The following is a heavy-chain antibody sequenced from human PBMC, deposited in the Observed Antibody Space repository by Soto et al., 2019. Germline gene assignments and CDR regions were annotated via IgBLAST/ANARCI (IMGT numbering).Heavy chain of an antibody. Sequence: SETLSLSCDVSGGSMRTYSWNWIRQPPGKGLEWIAHSYKGGEVNYNPSLASRASMSVDTSKNQLSLRLTSLAPADTAVYFCARATNHFDTRRYFYMFVYWGPAAQVTVSS. J-gene: IGHJ4*02. CDR2: SYKGGEV. CDR1: GGSMRTYS. D-gene: IGHD3-9*01. V-gene: IGHV4-59*01. CDR3: ARATNHFDTRRYFYMFVY.